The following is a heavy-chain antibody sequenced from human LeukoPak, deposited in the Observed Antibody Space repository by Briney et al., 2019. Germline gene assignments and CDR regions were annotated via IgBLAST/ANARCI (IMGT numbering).Heavy chain of an antibody. CDR2: IYHSGST. V-gene: IGHV4-4*02. J-gene: IGHJ5*02. D-gene: IGHD3-10*01. Sequence: SETLSLTCAVSGGSISSSNWWSWVRQPPGKGLEWIGEIYHSGSTNYNPSLKSRVTISVDTSKNQFSLKLSSVTAADTAMFYCARGLGPGNWFDPWGQGTLVTVSS. CDR1: GGSISSSNW. CDR3: ARGLGPGNWFDP.